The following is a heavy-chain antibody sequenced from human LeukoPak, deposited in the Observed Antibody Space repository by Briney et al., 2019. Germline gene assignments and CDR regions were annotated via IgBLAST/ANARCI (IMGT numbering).Heavy chain of an antibody. V-gene: IGHV3-23*01. D-gene: IGHD1-7*01. CDR3: TRDRSPSEYTNYERAYYYGMDV. J-gene: IGHJ6*02. Sequence: GGSLRLSCAASGFTFSSYAMSWVRQAPGKGLEWVSAISGGGGSTYYADSVKGRFTISRDSAKKTLYLQMHSLRADDSAVYYCTRDRSPSEYTNYERAYYYGMDVWGQGTTVTVSS. CDR1: GFTFSSYA. CDR2: ISGGGGST.